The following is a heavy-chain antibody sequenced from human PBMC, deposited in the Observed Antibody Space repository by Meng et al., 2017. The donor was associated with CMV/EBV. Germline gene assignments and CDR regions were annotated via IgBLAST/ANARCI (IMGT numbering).Heavy chain of an antibody. D-gene: IGHD3-22*01. CDR2: MNPNSGNT. Sequence: ASVKVSCKASGYTFTSYDINWVRQATGQGLEWMGWMNPNSGNTGYAQKFQGRVTMTRNTSISTAYMELSSLRSGDTAVYYCARGGEYYYDSSGKGFDPWGQGTLVTVSS. V-gene: IGHV1-8*01. CDR3: ARGGEYYYDSSGKGFDP. CDR1: GYTFTSYD. J-gene: IGHJ5*02.